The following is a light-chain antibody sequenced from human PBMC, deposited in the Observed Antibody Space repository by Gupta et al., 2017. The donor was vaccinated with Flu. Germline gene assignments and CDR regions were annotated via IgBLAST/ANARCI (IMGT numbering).Light chain of an antibody. J-gene: IGLJ3*02. V-gene: IGLV2-18*02. Sequence: SSDVGSYNRVSWYQQPPGTAPKLMIYEVSNRPSGVPDRFSGSKSGNTASLTISGLQAEDEADYYCSSYTSSSTLGVFGGGTKVTVL. CDR3: SSYTSSSTLGV. CDR2: EVS. CDR1: SSDVGSYNR.